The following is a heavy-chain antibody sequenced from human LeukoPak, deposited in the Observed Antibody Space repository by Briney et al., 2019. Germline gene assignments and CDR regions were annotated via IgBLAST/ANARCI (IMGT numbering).Heavy chain of an antibody. CDR2: ISSSSSYI. J-gene: IGHJ4*02. D-gene: IGHD3-22*01. V-gene: IGHV3-21*01. Sequence: GGSLRLSCAASGFTFSSYSMNWVRQAPGKGLEWVSSISSSSSYIYYADSVQGRFTISRDNAKNSLYLQMNSLRAEDTAVYYCARGRVDFYYDSSGYSLPFDYWGQGTLVTVSS. CDR3: ARGRVDFYYDSSGYSLPFDY. CDR1: GFTFSSYS.